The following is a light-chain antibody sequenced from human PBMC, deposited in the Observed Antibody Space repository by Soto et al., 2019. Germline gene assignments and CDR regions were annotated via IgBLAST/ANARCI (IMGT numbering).Light chain of an antibody. CDR3: SSYTTSNTRQIV. CDR2: DVS. Sequence: QSVLTQPASVSGSPGQSITISRPGTSSEGGGYNYVSWYQHHPGKAPKLMIYDVSNRPSGVANRFSGSKSGNTASLTISGLQPEDEADYYCSSYTTSNTRQIVFGTGTKSPS. J-gene: IGLJ1*01. V-gene: IGLV2-14*03. CDR1: SSEGGGYNY.